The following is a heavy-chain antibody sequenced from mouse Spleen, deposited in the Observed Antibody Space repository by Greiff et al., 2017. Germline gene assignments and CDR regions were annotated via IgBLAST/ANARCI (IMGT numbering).Heavy chain of an antibody. V-gene: IGHV1-80*01. CDR1: GYAFSSYW. D-gene: IGHD4-1*01. CDR2: IYPGDGDT. Sequence: QVQLQQSGAELVRPGSSVKISCKASGYAFSSYWMNWVKQRPGQGLEWIGQIYPGDGDTNYNGKFKGKATLTADKSSSTAYMQLSSLTSEDSAVYFCARDRLAAWFAYWGQGTLVTVSA. J-gene: IGHJ3*01. CDR3: ARDRLAAWFAY.